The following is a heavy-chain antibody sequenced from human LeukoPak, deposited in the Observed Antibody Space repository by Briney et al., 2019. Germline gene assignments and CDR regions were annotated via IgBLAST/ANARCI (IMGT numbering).Heavy chain of an antibody. CDR2: MWYDGTNK. Sequence: PGGSLRLSCTASGHTFSSYGMHWARQAPGKGLEWVAVMWYDGTNKYYADSVRGRFTISRDNSKNTLYLQMNSLRAEDTAVYYCARNLDFDSSGYPFDYWGQGTLVTVSS. V-gene: IGHV3-33*01. CDR3: ARNLDFDSSGYPFDY. J-gene: IGHJ4*02. CDR1: GHTFSSYG. D-gene: IGHD3-22*01.